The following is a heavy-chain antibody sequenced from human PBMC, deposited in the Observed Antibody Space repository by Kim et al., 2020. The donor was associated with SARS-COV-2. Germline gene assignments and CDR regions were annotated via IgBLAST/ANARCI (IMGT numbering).Heavy chain of an antibody. Sequence: SVKVSCKASGGTFSSYAISWVRQAPGQGLEWMGGIIPIFGTANYAQKFQGRVTITADESTSTAYMELSSLRSEDTAVYYCARGSYEYSNYLPSYYGMDVWGQATTVTVSS. CDR1: GGTFSSYA. CDR2: IIPIFGTA. J-gene: IGHJ6*02. V-gene: IGHV1-69*13. CDR3: ARGSYEYSNYLPSYYGMDV. D-gene: IGHD4-4*01.